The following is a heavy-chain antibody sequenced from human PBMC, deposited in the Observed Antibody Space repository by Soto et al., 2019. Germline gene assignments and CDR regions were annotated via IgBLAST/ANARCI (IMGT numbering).Heavy chain of an antibody. CDR3: ARGRSRGYCSSTSCYSDWFDP. V-gene: IGHV1-69*13. D-gene: IGHD2-2*02. CDR2: IIPIFGTA. Sequence: ASVKVSCKDSGGTFSSYAISWVRQAPGQGLEWMGGIIPIFGTANYAQKFQGRVTITADESTSTAYMELSSLRSEDTAVYYCARGRSRGYCSSTSCYSDWFDPWGQGTLVTVSS. J-gene: IGHJ5*02. CDR1: GGTFSSYA.